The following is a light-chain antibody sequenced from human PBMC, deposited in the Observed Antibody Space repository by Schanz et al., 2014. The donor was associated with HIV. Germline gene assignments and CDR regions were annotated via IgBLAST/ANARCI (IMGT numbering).Light chain of an antibody. CDR3: GTWDSSLRAVV. V-gene: IGLV2-14*01. J-gene: IGLJ3*02. Sequence: QSALTQPASVSGSPGQSISISCTGTSGDVGSYNYVSWYQQHPGKAPKLIISEVNKRPSGVPDRFSGSKSGNTATLTISGLQAEDEADYYCGTWDSSLRAVVFGGGTKLTVL. CDR1: SGDVGSYNY. CDR2: EVN.